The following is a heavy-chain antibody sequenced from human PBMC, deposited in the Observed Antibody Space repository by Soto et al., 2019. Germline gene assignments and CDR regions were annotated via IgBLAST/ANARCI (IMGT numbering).Heavy chain of an antibody. CDR3: ARDLPIAAKNNYYYYYGMDV. D-gene: IGHD6-6*01. CDR1: GYTFTGYY. CDR2: INPNSGGT. V-gene: IGHV1-2*04. Sequence: ASVKVSCKASGYTFTGYYMHWVRQAPGQGLEWMGWINPNSGGTNYAQKFQGWVTMTRDTSISTAYMELSRLRSDDTAVYYCARDLPIAAKNNYYYYYGMDVWGQGTTVTVSS. J-gene: IGHJ6*02.